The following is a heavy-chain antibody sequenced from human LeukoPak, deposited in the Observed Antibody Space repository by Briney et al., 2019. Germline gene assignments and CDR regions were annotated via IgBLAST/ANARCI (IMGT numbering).Heavy chain of an antibody. CDR3: AKDQNTGYANNWFDP. D-gene: IGHD5-12*01. Sequence: ASVKVPCKASGYSFTGYYIHWVRQAPGQGLEWMGWINPNNGGTNFAQKFQGRVTTTRDTSISTAYMELSRLRSDDTAIYYCAKDQNTGYANNWFDPWGQGTLVTVSS. CDR2: INPNNGGT. J-gene: IGHJ5*02. V-gene: IGHV1-2*02. CDR1: GYSFTGYY.